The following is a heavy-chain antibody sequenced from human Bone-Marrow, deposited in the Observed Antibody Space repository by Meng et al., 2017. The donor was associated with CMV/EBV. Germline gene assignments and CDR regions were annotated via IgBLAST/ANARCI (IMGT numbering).Heavy chain of an antibody. CDR2: IGTLSDT. CDR1: GFTFSTYD. J-gene: IGHJ3*02. D-gene: IGHD1-26*01. Sequence: GGSLRLSCPASGFTFSTYDMYWVRQASGKGLEWVSAIGTLSDTFYPDSVEGRFTISRDNAKNSLYLQMNSLRAGDTAVYYCTRSKSGRYPAGDAFDIWGHGTMVTVAS. CDR3: TRSKSGRYPAGDAFDI. V-gene: IGHV3-13*01.